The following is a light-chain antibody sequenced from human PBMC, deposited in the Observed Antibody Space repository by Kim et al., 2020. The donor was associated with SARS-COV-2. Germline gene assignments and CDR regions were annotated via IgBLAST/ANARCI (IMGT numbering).Light chain of an antibody. CDR3: SSYAGSDNLV. V-gene: IGLV2-8*01. J-gene: IGLJ3*02. Sequence: GQSVTISCTGTSSDVGRYNYVSWYQQHPGKAPQLMIYEVTKRPSGVPDRFSGSKSGNTASLTVSGLQAEDEADYYCSSYAGSDNLVFGGGTKLTVL. CDR1: SSDVGRYNY. CDR2: EVT.